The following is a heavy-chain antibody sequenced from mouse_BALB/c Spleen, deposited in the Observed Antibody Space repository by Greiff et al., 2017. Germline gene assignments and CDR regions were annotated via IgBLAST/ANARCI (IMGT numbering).Heavy chain of an antibody. Sequence: VQLQQSGAELVRPGASVKISCKAFGYTFTNHHINWVKQRPGQGLEWIGMIDPSDSETRLNQKFKDKATLTVDKSSSTAYMQLSSPTSEDSAVYYCAPIYYGSAWFAYWGQGTLVTVSA. CDR3: APIYYGSAWFAY. CDR2: IDPSDSET. D-gene: IGHD2-1*01. J-gene: IGHJ3*01. CDR1: GYTFTNHH. V-gene: IGHV1S126*01.